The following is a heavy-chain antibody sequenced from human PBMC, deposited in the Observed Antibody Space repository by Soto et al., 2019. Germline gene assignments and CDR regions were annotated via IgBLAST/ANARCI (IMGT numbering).Heavy chain of an antibody. Sequence: ASVKVSCKASGGTFSSYTISWVRQAPGQGLEWMGRIIPILGIANYAQKFQGRVTITADKSTSTAYMELSSLRSEDTAVYYCARDIGVVVVAASHNWFDPWXQGTLVTVSS. CDR1: GGTFSSYT. D-gene: IGHD2-15*01. J-gene: IGHJ5*02. V-gene: IGHV1-69*04. CDR2: IIPILGIA. CDR3: ARDIGVVVVAASHNWFDP.